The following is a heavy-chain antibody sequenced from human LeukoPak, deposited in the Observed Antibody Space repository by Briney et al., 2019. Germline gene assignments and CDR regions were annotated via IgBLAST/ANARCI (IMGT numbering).Heavy chain of an antibody. D-gene: IGHD3-22*01. CDR3: ARPYYDSSGPLD. J-gene: IGHJ4*02. V-gene: IGHV3-30*02. CDR2: IRYDGSNK. Sequence: GGSLRLSCAASGFTFSSYGMHWVRQAPGKGLEWVAFIRYDGSNKYYADSVKGRFTISRDNSKNTLYLQMNSLRAEDTAVYYCARPYYDSSGPLDWGQGTLVTVSS. CDR1: GFTFSSYG.